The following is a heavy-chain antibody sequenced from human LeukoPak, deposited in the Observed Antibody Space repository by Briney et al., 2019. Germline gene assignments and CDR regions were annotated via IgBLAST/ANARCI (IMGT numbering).Heavy chain of an antibody. J-gene: IGHJ4*02. CDR3: AGYGGNSGGYDY. CDR2: ISSSRSYI. CDR1: GFTFSSYS. Sequence: GGSLRLSCAASGFTFSSYSMNWVRQAPGKGLEWVSSISSSRSYIYYADSVKGRFTISRDNAKNSLYLQMNSLRAEDTAVYYCAGYGGNSGGYDYWGQGTLVTVSS. V-gene: IGHV3-21*01. D-gene: IGHD4-23*01.